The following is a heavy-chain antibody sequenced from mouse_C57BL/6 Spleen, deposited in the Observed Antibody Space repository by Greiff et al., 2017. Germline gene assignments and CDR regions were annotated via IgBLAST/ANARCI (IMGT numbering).Heavy chain of an antibody. CDR3: ARWGYDQYYFDY. V-gene: IGHV1-52*01. CDR1: GCTFTSYW. J-gene: IGHJ2*01. D-gene: IGHD2-3*01. CDR2: IDPSDSET. Sequence: QVQLQQPGAELVRPGSSVKLSCKASGCTFTSYWMHWVKQRPIQGLEGIGNIDPSDSETHYNQKFKDKATLTVDKSSSTAYMQLSSLTSEDSAVYYCARWGYDQYYFDYWGQGTTLTVSS.